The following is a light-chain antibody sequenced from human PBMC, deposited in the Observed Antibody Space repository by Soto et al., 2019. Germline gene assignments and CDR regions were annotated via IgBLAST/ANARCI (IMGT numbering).Light chain of an antibody. Sequence: QSALTQPASVSGSPGQSITISCTGTSSDDGGYNYVSWYQQHPGKAPKLMIYDVSNRPSGVSNRFSGSKSGNTASLTISGLQAEDEADYYCSSYTSSSTLLVVFGGGTKLTVL. CDR1: SSDDGGYNY. CDR2: DVS. J-gene: IGLJ2*01. CDR3: SSYTSSSTLLVV. V-gene: IGLV2-14*01.